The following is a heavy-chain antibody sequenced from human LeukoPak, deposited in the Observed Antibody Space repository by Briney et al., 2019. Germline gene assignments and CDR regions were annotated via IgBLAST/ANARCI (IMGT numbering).Heavy chain of an antibody. CDR3: ARVLCSGDSCPIDY. CDR1: GGSISSGGYS. V-gene: IGHV4-31*11. J-gene: IGHJ4*02. D-gene: IGHD2-15*01. Sequence: SETLSLTCAVSGGSISSGGYSWSWIRQHPGKGLEWIGYIFYSGSTYYNPSLKSRVTISVDTSKNQFSLKLSSVTAADTAMYYCARVLCSGDSCPIDYWGQGTLVTVSS. CDR2: IFYSGST.